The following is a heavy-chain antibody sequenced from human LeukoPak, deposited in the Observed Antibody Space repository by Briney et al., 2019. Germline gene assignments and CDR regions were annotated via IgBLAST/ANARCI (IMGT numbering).Heavy chain of an antibody. J-gene: IGHJ4*02. D-gene: IGHD6-13*01. CDR1: GFTFSSYG. V-gene: IGHV3-23*01. Sequence: GGSLRLSCAASGFTFSSYGMSWVRQAPGKGLEWVSAISGSGGSTYYADSVKGRFTISRDNSKNTLYLQMNSLRAEDTAVYYCARDGKQQLAFDYWGQGTLVTVSS. CDR3: ARDGKQQLAFDY. CDR2: ISGSGGST.